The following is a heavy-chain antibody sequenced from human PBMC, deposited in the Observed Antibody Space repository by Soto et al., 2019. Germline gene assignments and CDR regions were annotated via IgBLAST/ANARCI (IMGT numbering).Heavy chain of an antibody. CDR1: GGTFSSYA. Sequence: GASVKVSCKASGGTFSSYAISWVRQAPGQGLEWMGGIIPIFGTANYAQKFQGRVTITADESTSTAYMELSSLRSEDTAVYYCARDHRMTTVTTDWFDPWGQGTLVTVPS. CDR3: ARDHRMTTVTTDWFDP. D-gene: IGHD4-17*01. V-gene: IGHV1-69*13. J-gene: IGHJ5*02. CDR2: IIPIFGTA.